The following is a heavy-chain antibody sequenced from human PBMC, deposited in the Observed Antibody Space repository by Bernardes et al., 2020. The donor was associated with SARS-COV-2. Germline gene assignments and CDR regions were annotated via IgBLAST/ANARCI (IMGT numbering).Heavy chain of an antibody. V-gene: IGHV1-2*02. CDR3: ARDPRTTSSWYQDFDY. CDR1: GYTFTGSF. D-gene: IGHD6-13*01. Sequence: AVTVSCQASGYTFTGSFMHWVRQAPGQGLEWVGWINHKSGGTNYAQKFQGRVTVTRDTSISTAYMELSRLTSDDTAVYYCARDPRTTSSWYQDFDYWGQGTQVTVSS. CDR2: INHKSGGT. J-gene: IGHJ4*02.